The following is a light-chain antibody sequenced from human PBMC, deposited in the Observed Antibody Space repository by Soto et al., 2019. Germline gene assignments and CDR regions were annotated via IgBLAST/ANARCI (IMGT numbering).Light chain of an antibody. CDR1: QSVSNSY. V-gene: IGKV3-20*01. CDR2: GAS. CDR3: HQYGSSPWT. Sequence: EIVLTQSPGTLSLSPGGRATLSCRASQSVSNSYIAWYQQKPGQAPRFLIYGASSRATGIPDRFSGSGSGTDFTLTISRLEPEDFAVYYCHQYGSSPWTFGQGTKVEIK. J-gene: IGKJ1*01.